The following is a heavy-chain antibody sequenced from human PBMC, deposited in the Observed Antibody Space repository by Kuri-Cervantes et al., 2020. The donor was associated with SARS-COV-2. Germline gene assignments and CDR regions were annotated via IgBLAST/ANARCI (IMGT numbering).Heavy chain of an antibody. V-gene: IGHV3-74*01. Sequence: GESLKISCAASGFTFSSYWMHWVRQAPGKGLVWVSRINSDGSSTSYADSVKGRFTISRDNAKNTLYLQMNSLRAEDTAVYYCASHNSVTTSDAFDIWGQGTMVTVSS. CDR3: ASHNSVTTSDAFDI. CDR1: GFTFSSYW. CDR2: INSDGSST. J-gene: IGHJ3*02. D-gene: IGHD4-17*01.